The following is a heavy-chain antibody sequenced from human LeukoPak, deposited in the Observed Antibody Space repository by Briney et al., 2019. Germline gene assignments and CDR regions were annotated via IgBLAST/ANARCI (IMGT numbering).Heavy chain of an antibody. Sequence: PSETLSLTCTVSGGSISSHYWSWIRQPPGKGLEWIGYIYYSGSTNYNPSLKSRVTISVDTSKNQFSLKLSSVTAADTAVYYCARHYYDSSGYLLYFDYWGQGTLVTVSS. J-gene: IGHJ4*02. CDR1: GGSISSHY. V-gene: IGHV4-59*08. CDR2: IYYSGST. CDR3: ARHYYDSSGYLLYFDY. D-gene: IGHD3-22*01.